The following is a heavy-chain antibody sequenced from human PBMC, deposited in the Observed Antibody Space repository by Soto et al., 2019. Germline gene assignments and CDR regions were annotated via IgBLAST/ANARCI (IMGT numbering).Heavy chain of an antibody. V-gene: IGHV3-21*01. CDR1: GFTFSSYS. CDR3: ARDPPQMVTADFDY. CDR2: ISSSSSYI. D-gene: IGHD5-18*01. Sequence: GGSLRLSCAASGFTFSSYSMNWVRQAPGKGLEWVSSISSSSSYIYYADSVKGRFTISRDNAKNSLYLQMNSLRAEDTAVYYCARDPPQMVTADFDYWGQGTLVTVSS. J-gene: IGHJ4*02.